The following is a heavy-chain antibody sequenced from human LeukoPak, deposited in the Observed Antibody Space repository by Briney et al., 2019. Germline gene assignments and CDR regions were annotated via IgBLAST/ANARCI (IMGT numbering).Heavy chain of an antibody. CDR1: GFTFSSYW. CDR2: LKEDGSEK. Sequence: GGSLRLSCASSGFTFSSYWMTWVRQAPGKGLEWVANLKEDGSEKYYVDSVKGRLTISRDNAKSSLYLQMDSLRAEDTAVYYCARMMASIPRGVPDYWGQGTLVTVSS. D-gene: IGHD5-24*01. J-gene: IGHJ4*02. CDR3: ARMMASIPRGVPDY. V-gene: IGHV3-7*01.